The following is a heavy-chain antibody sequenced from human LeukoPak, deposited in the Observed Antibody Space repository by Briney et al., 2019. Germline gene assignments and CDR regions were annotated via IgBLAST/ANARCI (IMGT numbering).Heavy chain of an antibody. D-gene: IGHD3-22*01. CDR2: IYTSGST. CDR3: ARDNPPAWYYDSSGYGPNDAFDI. V-gene: IGHV4-4*07. CDR1: GDSISSYY. Sequence: ASETLSLTCTVSGDSISSYYWSWIRQPAGKGLEWMGRIYTSGSTNYNPSLKSRVTMSVDTSRNQFSLKLNSVTAADTAVYYCARDNPPAWYYDSSGYGPNDAFDIWGQGTLVTVSS. J-gene: IGHJ3*02.